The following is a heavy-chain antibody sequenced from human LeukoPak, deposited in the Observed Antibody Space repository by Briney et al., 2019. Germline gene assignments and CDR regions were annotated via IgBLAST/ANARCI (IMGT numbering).Heavy chain of an antibody. D-gene: IGHD4-23*01. CDR3: ARRTVVRDDAFDI. CDR2: IYYSGST. V-gene: IGHV4-61*08. Sequence: PSQTLSLTCTVSGGSISSGDYYWSWIRQPPGKGLEWIGYIYYSGSTNYNPSLKSRVTISVDTSKNQFSLKLSSVTAADTAVYYCARRTVVRDDAFDIWGQGTMVTVSS. J-gene: IGHJ3*02. CDR1: GGSISSGDYY.